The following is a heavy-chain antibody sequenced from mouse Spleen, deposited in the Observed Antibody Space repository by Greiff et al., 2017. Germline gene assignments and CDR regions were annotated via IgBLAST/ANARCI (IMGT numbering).Heavy chain of an antibody. J-gene: IGHJ3*01. V-gene: IGHV2-2*01. CDR2: IWSGGST. CDR3: ARWPGDYDGAWFAY. Sequence: VKLMESGPGLVQPSQSLSITCTVSGFSLTSYGVHWVRQSPGKGLEWLGVIWSGGSTDYNAAFISRLSISKDNSKSQVFFKMNSLQADDTAIYYCARWPGDYDGAWFAYWGQGTLVTVSA. CDR1: GFSLTSYG. D-gene: IGHD2-4*01.